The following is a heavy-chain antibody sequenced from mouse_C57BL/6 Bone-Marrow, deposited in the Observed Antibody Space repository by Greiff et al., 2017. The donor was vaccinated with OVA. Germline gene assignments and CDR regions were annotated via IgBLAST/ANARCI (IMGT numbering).Heavy chain of an antibody. CDR1: GFTFSSYG. CDR2: ISSGGSYT. D-gene: IGHD1-1*01. CDR3: ARQRYYYGSSYDVWFAY. V-gene: IGHV5-6*01. Sequence: EVKLVESGGDLVKPGGSLKLSCAASGFTFSSYGMSWVRQTPDKRLEWVATISSGGSYTYYPDSVKGRFTISRDNAKNTLYLQMSSLKSEDTAMYYCARQRYYYGSSYDVWFAYWGQGTLVTVSA. J-gene: IGHJ3*01.